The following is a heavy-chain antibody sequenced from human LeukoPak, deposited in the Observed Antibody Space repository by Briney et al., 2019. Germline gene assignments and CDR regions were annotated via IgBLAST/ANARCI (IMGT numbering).Heavy chain of an antibody. J-gene: IGHJ4*02. V-gene: IGHV3-66*02. D-gene: IGHD3-3*01. CDR2: IYSGGST. Sequence: GSLMLSCAASGFTVSSNYMSWVRQAPGKGLEWVSVIYSGGSTYYADSVKGRFTISRDNSKNTLYLQMNSLRAEDTAVYYCARDDFWSGYYFDYWGQGTLVTVSS. CDR3: ARDDFWSGYYFDY. CDR1: GFTVSSNY.